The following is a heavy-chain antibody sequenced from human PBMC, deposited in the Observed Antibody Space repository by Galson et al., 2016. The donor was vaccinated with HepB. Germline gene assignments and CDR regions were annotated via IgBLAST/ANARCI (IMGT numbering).Heavy chain of an antibody. CDR2: ISGSGGAT. V-gene: IGHV3-23*01. J-gene: IGHJ4*02. CDR1: GFIFSSYA. D-gene: IGHD1-26*01. Sequence: SLRLSCAASGFIFSSYAMSWVRQAPGKSLEWVSFISGSGGATYHAASVRGRFTISRDNAKNTVLLQMNNVRGEDMAVYYCVRDTKWGYDYWGQGTLVTVSS. CDR3: VRDTKWGYDY.